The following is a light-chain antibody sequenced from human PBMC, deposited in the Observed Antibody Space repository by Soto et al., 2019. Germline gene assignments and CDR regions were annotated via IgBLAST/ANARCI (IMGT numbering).Light chain of an antibody. Sequence: DIQMTQSPSSLSASVGDRVTITCRASQGIRNDLAWFQQKPGKAPKRLIYAASSLQSGVPSRFSGSGSGTEFSLTFSSLQPEDFAACRCQQHYTYPWTFGQGTKVEIK. CDR2: AAS. V-gene: IGKV1-17*01. CDR3: QQHYTYPWT. CDR1: QGIRND. J-gene: IGKJ1*01.